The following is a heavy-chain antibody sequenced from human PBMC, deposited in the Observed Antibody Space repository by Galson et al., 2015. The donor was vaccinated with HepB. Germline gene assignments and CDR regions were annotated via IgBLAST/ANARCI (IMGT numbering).Heavy chain of an antibody. CDR1: GFTFSSYD. J-gene: IGHJ4*02. D-gene: IGHD3-22*01. CDR3: ARVRYYDSSGMYYFDY. CDR2: IGTAGDT. V-gene: IGHV3-13*01. Sequence: SLRLSCAASGFTFSSYDMHWVRQATGKGLEWVSAIGTAGDTYYPGSVKGRFTISRENAKNSLYLQTNSLRAGDTAVYYCARVRYYDSSGMYYFDYWGQGTLVTVSS.